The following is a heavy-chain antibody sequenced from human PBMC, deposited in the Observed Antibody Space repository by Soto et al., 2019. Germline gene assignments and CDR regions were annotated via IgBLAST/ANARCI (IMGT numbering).Heavy chain of an antibody. D-gene: IGHD5-12*01. CDR3: ARGRLRWGYVGVAFDI. V-gene: IGHV4-34*01. CDR2: INHSGST. J-gene: IGHJ3*02. CDR1: GGSFSGYY. Sequence: QVQLQQWGAGLLKPSETLSLTCAVYGGSFSGYYWSWIRQPPGKGLEWIGEINHSGSTNYNPSLKSRVTISVDTSKNQFSLKLSSVTAADTAVYYCARGRLRWGYVGVAFDIWGQGTMVTVSS.